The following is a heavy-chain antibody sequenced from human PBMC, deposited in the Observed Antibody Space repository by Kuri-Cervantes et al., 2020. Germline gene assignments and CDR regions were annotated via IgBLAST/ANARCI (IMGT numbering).Heavy chain of an antibody. J-gene: IGHJ5*02. CDR1: GYSFTSYW. Sequence: QVSCKGSGYSFTSYWIGWGRQMPGKGLEWMGIIYPGDSDTRYSPSFQGQVTISADKSIITAYLQWSSLKASDTAMYYCARRRRSITMVRGVSGWFDPWGQGTLVTVSS. V-gene: IGHV5-51*01. D-gene: IGHD3-10*01. CDR3: ARRRRSITMVRGVSGWFDP. CDR2: IYPGDSDT.